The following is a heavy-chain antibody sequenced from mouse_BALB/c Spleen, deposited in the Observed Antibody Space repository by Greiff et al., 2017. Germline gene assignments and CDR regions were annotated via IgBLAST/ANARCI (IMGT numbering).Heavy chain of an antibody. Sequence: VQLVESGPELVKPGASVKISCKASGYAFSSSWMNWVKQRPGQGLEWIGRIYPGDGDTNYNGKFKGKATLTADKSSSTAYMQLSSLTSVDSAVYFCARSEVAWFAYWGQGTLVTVSA. D-gene: IGHD1-1*01. J-gene: IGHJ3*01. CDR2: IYPGDGDT. V-gene: IGHV1-82*01. CDR3: ARSEVAWFAY. CDR1: GYAFSSSW.